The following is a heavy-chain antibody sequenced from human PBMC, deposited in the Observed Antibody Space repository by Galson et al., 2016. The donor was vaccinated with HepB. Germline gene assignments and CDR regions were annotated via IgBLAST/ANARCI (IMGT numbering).Heavy chain of an antibody. Sequence: SLRLSCAASGFTFEVYSMHWVRQAPGKGLEWVSGLNWNGDNIGYADSVQGRFTISRDNTRNALYLQMNSLRPEDTAFYYCVKKPGSSSSTEGPLDHWGQGALVIVSS. V-gene: IGHV3-9*01. CDR3: VKKPGSSSSTEGPLDH. J-gene: IGHJ4*02. D-gene: IGHD3-10*01. CDR1: GFTFEVYS. CDR2: LNWNGDNI.